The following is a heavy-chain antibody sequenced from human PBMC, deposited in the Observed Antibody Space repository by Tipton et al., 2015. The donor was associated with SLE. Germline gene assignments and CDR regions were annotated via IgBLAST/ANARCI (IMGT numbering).Heavy chain of an antibody. Sequence: TLSLTCTVSGDSISSSSYYWGWIRQPPGKGLEWIGNIYYSGSTYYNPSLKSRVTISVDTSKNQFSLKLSSVTAADTAVYYCARGRLPPDRDYYYYYMDVWGKGTTVTISS. CDR2: IYYSGST. V-gene: IGHV4-39*01. J-gene: IGHJ6*03. CDR3: ARGRLPPDRDYYYYYMDV. CDR1: GDSISSSSYY. D-gene: IGHD1-14*01.